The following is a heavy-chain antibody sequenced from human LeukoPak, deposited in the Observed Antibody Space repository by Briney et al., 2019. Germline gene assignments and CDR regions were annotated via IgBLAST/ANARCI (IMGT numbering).Heavy chain of an antibody. Sequence: PSETLSLTCAVNGGSFSGYYWSWIRQPPGKGLEWIGEINHSGSTNYNPSLKSRVTISVDTSKNQFSLKLSSVTAADTAVYYCARGPAGTGAFDIWGQGTMVTVSS. CDR3: ARGPAGTGAFDI. J-gene: IGHJ3*02. CDR2: INHSGST. CDR1: GGSFSGYY. D-gene: IGHD6-13*01. V-gene: IGHV4-34*01.